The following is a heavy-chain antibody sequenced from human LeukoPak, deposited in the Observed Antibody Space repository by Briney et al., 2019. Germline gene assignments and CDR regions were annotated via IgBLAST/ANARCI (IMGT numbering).Heavy chain of an antibody. D-gene: IGHD6-13*01. J-gene: IGHJ4*02. CDR2: ISYDGSNK. Sequence: PGGPLRLSCAASGFTFSSYAMHWVRQAPGKGLEWVAVISYDGSNKYYADSVKGRFTISRDNSKNTLYLQMNSLRAEDTAVYYCARDAYSSSWSYGYYFDYWGQGTLVTVSS. CDR1: GFTFSSYA. V-gene: IGHV3-30-3*01. CDR3: ARDAYSSSWSYGYYFDY.